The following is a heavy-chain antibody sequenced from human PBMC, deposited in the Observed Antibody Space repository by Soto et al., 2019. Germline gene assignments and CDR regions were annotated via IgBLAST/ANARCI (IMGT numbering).Heavy chain of an antibody. D-gene: IGHD2-2*01. CDR3: AKERYQVISDGMDV. CDR1: GYTFTGYY. V-gene: IGHV1-2*02. J-gene: IGHJ6*02. CDR2: INSQTGGT. Sequence: ASVQVSCKASGYTFTGYYIHWVREAPGQGLEWMGLINSQTGGTSYSKKFQGRVTLSRDTSINTAYLELSRLRFDDAAVYFCAKERYQVISDGMDVWGQGTTVTVSS.